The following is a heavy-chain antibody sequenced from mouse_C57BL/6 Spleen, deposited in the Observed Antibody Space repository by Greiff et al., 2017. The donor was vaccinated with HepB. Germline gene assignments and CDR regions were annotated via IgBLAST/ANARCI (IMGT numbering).Heavy chain of an antibody. CDR3: TTPLYYGSREFAY. V-gene: IGHV14-1*01. CDR2: IDPEDGDT. D-gene: IGHD1-1*01. CDR1: GFNIKDYY. Sequence: EVQLQQSGAELVRPGASVKLSCTASGFNIKDYYMHWVKQRPEQGLEWIGRIDPEDGDTEYAPKFQGKATMTADTSSNTAYLQLSSLTSEDTAVYYCTTPLYYGSREFAYWGQGTLVTVSA. J-gene: IGHJ3*01.